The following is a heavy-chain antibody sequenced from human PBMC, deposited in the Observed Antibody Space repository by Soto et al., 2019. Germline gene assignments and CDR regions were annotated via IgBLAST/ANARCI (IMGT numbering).Heavy chain of an antibody. CDR3: ARETTNDSSSWRHYYYYGMDV. CDR1: GFTFSSYA. J-gene: IGHJ6*02. Sequence: QVQLVESGGGVVQPGRSLRLSCAASGFTFSSYAMHWVRQAPGKGLEWVAVISYDGSNKYYADSVKGRFTISRDNSKNTLYLQMNSLRAEDTAVYYCARETTNDSSSWRHYYYYGMDVWGQGTTVTVSS. D-gene: IGHD6-13*01. CDR2: ISYDGSNK. V-gene: IGHV3-30-3*01.